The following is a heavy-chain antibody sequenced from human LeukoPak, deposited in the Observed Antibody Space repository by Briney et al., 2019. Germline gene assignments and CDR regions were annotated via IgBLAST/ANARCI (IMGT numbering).Heavy chain of an antibody. Sequence: GGSLRLSCTASGFTFGDYAMSWVRQAPGKGLEWVAVISYDGSNKYYADSVKGRFTISRDNSKNTLYLQMNSLRAEDTAVYYCARVYGSGATVDYWGQGTLVTVSS. J-gene: IGHJ4*02. CDR3: ARVYGSGATVDY. CDR1: GFTFGDYA. D-gene: IGHD1-26*01. V-gene: IGHV3-30*04. CDR2: ISYDGSNK.